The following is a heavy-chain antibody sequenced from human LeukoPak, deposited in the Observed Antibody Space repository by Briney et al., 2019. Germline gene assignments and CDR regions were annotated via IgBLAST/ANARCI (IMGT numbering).Heavy chain of an antibody. V-gene: IGHV1-8*03. Sequence: ASVKVPCKASGYTFTSYDINWVRQATGQGLEWMGWMNPNSGNTGYAQKFQGRVTITRNTSISTAYMELSSLRSEDTAVYYCARDRYGDTTPRDYWGQGTLVTVSS. D-gene: IGHD4-17*01. CDR2: MNPNSGNT. CDR3: ARDRYGDTTPRDY. CDR1: GYTFTSYD. J-gene: IGHJ4*02.